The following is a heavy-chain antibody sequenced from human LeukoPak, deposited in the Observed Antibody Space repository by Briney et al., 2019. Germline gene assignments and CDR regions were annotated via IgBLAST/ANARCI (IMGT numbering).Heavy chain of an antibody. CDR1: GGSISTYY. D-gene: IGHD2-21*01. J-gene: IGHJ6*03. CDR2: IFTSGIT. CDR3: ARVFDKDV. V-gene: IGHV4-4*07. Sequence: SETLSLTRTVSGGSISTYYWSWIRQPAGKGLEWIGRIFTSGITHYNPSLKSRVTMSIDTSKNQFSLRLSSVTAADTAVYYCARVFDKDVWGKGTTVTVSS.